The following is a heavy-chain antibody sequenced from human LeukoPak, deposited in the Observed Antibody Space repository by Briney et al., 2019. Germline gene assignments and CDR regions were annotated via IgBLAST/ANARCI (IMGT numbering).Heavy chain of an antibody. CDR2: IDGDGSRI. CDR3: ARDPHYGAGYYYYYYMDV. CDR1: GFTFRTYW. Sequence: PGGSLRLSCAVSGFTFRTYWMHWVRQAPGKGPVWVSHIDGDGSRINYADSVKGRFTISRDNAQNTLYLEMNSLRAEDTAVYYCARDPHYGAGYYYYYYMDVWGKGTSVTVSS. J-gene: IGHJ6*03. D-gene: IGHD3-10*01. V-gene: IGHV3-74*01.